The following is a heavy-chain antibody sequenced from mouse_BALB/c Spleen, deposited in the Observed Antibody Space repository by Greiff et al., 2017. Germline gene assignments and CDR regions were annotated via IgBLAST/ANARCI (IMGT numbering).Heavy chain of an antibody. Sequence: EVQGVESGPGLVKPSQSLSLTCTVTGYSITSDYAWNWIRQFPGNKLEWMGYISYSGSTSYNPSLKSRISITRDTSKNQFFLQLNSVTTEDTATYYCARRGIYYDYDEDFDYWGQGTTLTVSS. J-gene: IGHJ2*01. CDR2: ISYSGST. V-gene: IGHV3-2*02. D-gene: IGHD2-4*01. CDR3: ARRGIYYDYDEDFDY. CDR1: GYSITSDYA.